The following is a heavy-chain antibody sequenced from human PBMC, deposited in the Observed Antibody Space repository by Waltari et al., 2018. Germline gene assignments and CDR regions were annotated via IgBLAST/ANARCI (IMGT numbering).Heavy chain of an antibody. Sequence: EVQLVESGGGLVQPGGSLRLSCAASGFTFNDHFMYWVRQAAGKGLEWVGRARNKAHSYTTLYAASVKGRFTISRDDSKSALYLQLNSLKSEDTAVYYCVRVTLTNYFDYWGQGTLVAVSS. J-gene: IGHJ4*02. CDR1: GFTFNDHF. CDR2: ARNKAHSYTT. D-gene: IGHD4-17*01. CDR3: VRVTLTNYFDY. V-gene: IGHV3-72*01.